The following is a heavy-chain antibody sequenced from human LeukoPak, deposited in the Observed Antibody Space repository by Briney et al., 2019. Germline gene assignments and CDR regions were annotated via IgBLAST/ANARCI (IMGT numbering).Heavy chain of an antibody. D-gene: IGHD3-22*01. CDR2: INPNSGGT. J-gene: IGHJ4*02. CDR3: AREFYYYDSSGYYR. V-gene: IGHV1-2*02. Sequence: GASVKVSCKASGYTFTGYYMHWVRQAPGQGLEWMGWINPNSGGTNYAQKFQGRVTMTRDTSISTAYMELSRLRSDDTAVYYCAREFYYYDSSGYYRWDQGTLVTVSS. CDR1: GYTFTGYY.